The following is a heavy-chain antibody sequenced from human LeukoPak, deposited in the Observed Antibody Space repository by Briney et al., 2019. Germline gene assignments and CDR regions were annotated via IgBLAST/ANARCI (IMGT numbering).Heavy chain of an antibody. D-gene: IGHD5-12*01. CDR1: GYTFTGYY. CDR3: ARDLTATMKIDY. V-gene: IGHV1-2*02. CDR2: INPNSGGT. Sequence: ASVKVSCKASGYTFTGYYMHWVRQAPGQGLEWMGWINPNSGGTNYAQKFQGRVTTTRDTSISTAYMELSRLRSDDTAMYYCARDLTATMKIDYWGQGTLVTVSS. J-gene: IGHJ4*02.